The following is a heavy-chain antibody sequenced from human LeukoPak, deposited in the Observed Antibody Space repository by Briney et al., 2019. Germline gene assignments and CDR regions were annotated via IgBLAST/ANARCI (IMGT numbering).Heavy chain of an antibody. V-gene: IGHV3-23*01. CDR1: GFTFSSYA. CDR2: ISGSGGST. D-gene: IGHD4-17*01. Sequence: PGGSLRLSCAASGFTFSSYAMSWVRQAPGKGLEWVSAISGSGGSTYYADSVKGRFTISRDNSKNTLYLQMNSLRAEDTAVYYCAFWSYGDYLNYYFDYWGQGTLVTVSS. J-gene: IGHJ4*02. CDR3: AFWSYGDYLNYYFDY.